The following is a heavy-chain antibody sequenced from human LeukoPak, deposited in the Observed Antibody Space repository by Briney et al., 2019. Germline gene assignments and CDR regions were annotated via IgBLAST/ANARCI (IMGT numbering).Heavy chain of an antibody. Sequence: GRSLRLSCAASGFTFNSYAIHWVRQAPGKGLEWVAVISYDGSNKYYADSVKGRFTIYRDNSKNTLYLQLNSLRPEDTAVYYCARDQLAYSGYDTLFDYWGQGTLGTVSS. D-gene: IGHD5-12*01. CDR3: ARDQLAYSGYDTLFDY. V-gene: IGHV3-30*04. J-gene: IGHJ4*02. CDR1: GFTFNSYA. CDR2: ISYDGSNK.